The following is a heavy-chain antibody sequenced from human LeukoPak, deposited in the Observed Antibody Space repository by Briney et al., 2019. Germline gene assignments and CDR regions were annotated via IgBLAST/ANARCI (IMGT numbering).Heavy chain of an antibody. D-gene: IGHD2-15*01. J-gene: IGHJ4*02. CDR3: AKGTLGQCSGSRCYPFDY. V-gene: IGHV3-23*01. CDR1: GFTFTTYA. Sequence: GGSLRLSCAASGFTFTTYAMTWVRQAPGKELECVSVITGNGVDTAYADSVQGRFTISRDNSKNTLYLQMNSLRAEDTAVYYCAKGTLGQCSGSRCYPFDYWGQGTLVTVSS. CDR2: ITGNGVDT.